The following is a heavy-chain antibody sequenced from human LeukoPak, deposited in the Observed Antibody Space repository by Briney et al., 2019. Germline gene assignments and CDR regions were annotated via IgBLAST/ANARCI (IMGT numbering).Heavy chain of an antibody. V-gene: IGHV4-31*03. CDR2: IYYSGST. D-gene: IGHD3-10*01. Sequence: SQTLSLTCTVSGGFISSGGYYWSWIRQHPGKGLEWIGYIYYSGSTYYNPSLKSRVTISVDTSKNQFSLKLSSVTAADTAVYYCARVYADYYGSGSYYDYWGQGTLVTVSS. CDR1: GGFISSGGYY. J-gene: IGHJ4*02. CDR3: ARVYADYYGSGSYYDY.